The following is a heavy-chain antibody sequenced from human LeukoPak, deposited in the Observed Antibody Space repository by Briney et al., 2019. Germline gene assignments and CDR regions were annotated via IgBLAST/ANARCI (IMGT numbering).Heavy chain of an antibody. CDR2: INQDGTKI. CDR1: GSMFRNYW. D-gene: IGHD2-15*01. Sequence: PGGSLRLSCVVSGSMFRNYWMSWLRQAPGKGPEWVANINQDGTKIFEVDFMKGRFTVSRDNAKNSLYLQMDSLRAEDTAVYYCARAYCSGGSCYVEGRYYFDYWGQGTLVTVSS. CDR3: ARAYCSGGSCYVEGRYYFDY. V-gene: IGHV3-7*01. J-gene: IGHJ4*02.